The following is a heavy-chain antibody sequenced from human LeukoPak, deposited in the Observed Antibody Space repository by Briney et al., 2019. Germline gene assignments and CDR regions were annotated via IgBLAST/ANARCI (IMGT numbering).Heavy chain of an antibody. CDR2: ISDSGSIT. V-gene: IGHV3-23*01. Sequence: GGSLRLSCAASGFTFSSYSMNWVRQAPGKGLEWVSVISDSGSITYYADSVKGRFTISRDNSKNTLFLQMNSLRAEDTAVYYCAKDARRTSGWYFFDYWGQGTLVTVSS. J-gene: IGHJ4*02. D-gene: IGHD6-19*01. CDR1: GFTFSSYS. CDR3: AKDARRTSGWYFFDY.